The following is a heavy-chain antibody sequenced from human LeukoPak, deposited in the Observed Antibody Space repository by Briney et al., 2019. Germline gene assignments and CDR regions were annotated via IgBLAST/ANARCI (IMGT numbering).Heavy chain of an antibody. J-gene: IGHJ4*02. CDR1: GGSISSGDYY. CDR3: ARVGTIFGVGR. CDR2: IYHSGST. D-gene: IGHD3-3*01. V-gene: IGHV4-30-2*01. Sequence: SQTLSLTCTVSGGSISSGDYYWSWIRQPPGKGLEWIGYIYHSGSTYYNPSLKSRVTISVDRSKNQFSLKLSSVTAADTAVYYCARVGTIFGVGRWGQGTLVTVSS.